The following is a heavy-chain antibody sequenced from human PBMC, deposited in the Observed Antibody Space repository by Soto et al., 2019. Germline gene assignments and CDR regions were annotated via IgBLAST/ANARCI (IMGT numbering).Heavy chain of an antibody. J-gene: IGHJ4*02. CDR3: ARDRYLRYSYGYEAFDY. V-gene: IGHV1-69*06. CDR1: GGTFSSYA. D-gene: IGHD5-18*01. Sequence: GASVKVSCKASGGTFSSYAISWVRQAPGQGLEWMGGIIPIFGTANYAQKFQGRVTITADKSTSTAYMELSSLRSEDTAVYYCARDRYLRYSYGYEAFDYWGQGTLVTVSS. CDR2: IIPIFGTA.